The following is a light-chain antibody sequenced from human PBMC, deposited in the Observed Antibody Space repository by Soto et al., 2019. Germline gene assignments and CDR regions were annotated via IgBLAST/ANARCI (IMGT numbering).Light chain of an antibody. V-gene: IGLV2-14*01. CDR3: FSFTTAHTHI. Sequence: QSVLTQPASVSGSPGQSVTISCTGTSSDIGAYKYVSWYRHHPGKSPRLLIYEVSNRPSGVSNRFSASKSGNTASLPISGLQAEDEAYYFRFSFTTAHTHIFGTGTKVTVL. J-gene: IGLJ1*01. CDR2: EVS. CDR1: SSDIGAYKY.